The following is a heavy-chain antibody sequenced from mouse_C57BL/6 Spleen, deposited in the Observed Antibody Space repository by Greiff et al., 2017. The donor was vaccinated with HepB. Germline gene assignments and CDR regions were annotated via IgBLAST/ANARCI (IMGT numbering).Heavy chain of an antibody. CDR2: IDPSDSYT. V-gene: IGHV1-69*01. CDR1: GYTFTSYW. CDR3: ARKRGYYGSSDAMDY. J-gene: IGHJ4*01. Sequence: QVQLQQSGAELVMPGASVKLSCKASGYTFTSYWMHWVKQRPGQGLEWIGEIDPSDSYTNYNQKFKGKSTLTVDKSSSTAYMQLSSLTSEDSAVYYCARKRGYYGSSDAMDYWGQGTSVTVSS. D-gene: IGHD1-1*01.